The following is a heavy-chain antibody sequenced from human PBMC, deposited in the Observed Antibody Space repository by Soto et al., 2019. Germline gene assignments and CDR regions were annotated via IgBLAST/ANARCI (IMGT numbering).Heavy chain of an antibody. CDR1: GGSISSYY. J-gene: IGHJ5*02. CDR3: ARNLVPAALRINWFAP. D-gene: IGHD2-2*01. CDR2: IYYSGST. Sequence: SETLSLTCTVSGGSISSYYWSWIRQPPGKGLEWIGYIYYSGSTNYNPSLKSRVTISVDTSKNQFSLKLSSVTAADTAVYYFARNLVPAALRINWFAPWGKGTLVTVSS. V-gene: IGHV4-59*01.